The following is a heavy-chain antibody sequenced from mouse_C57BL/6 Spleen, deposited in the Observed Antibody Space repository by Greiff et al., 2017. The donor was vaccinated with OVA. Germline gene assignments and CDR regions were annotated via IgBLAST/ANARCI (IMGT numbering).Heavy chain of an antibody. J-gene: IGHJ2*01. CDR3: AAAFDSSFDY. V-gene: IGHV3-1*01. D-gene: IGHD3-2*01. CDR2: ISYRGST. CDR1: GYSITRGYD. Sequence: EVKLQESGPGMVKPSQSLSLTCTVTGYSITRGYDWHWIRHFPGNKLEWMGYISYRGSTNYNPSLKSRISITHDTSKNHFFLKLNSVTTEDTATYYCAAAFDSSFDYWGQGTTLTVSS.